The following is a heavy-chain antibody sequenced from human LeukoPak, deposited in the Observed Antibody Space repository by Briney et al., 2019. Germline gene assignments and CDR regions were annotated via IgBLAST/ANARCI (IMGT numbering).Heavy chain of an antibody. CDR1: GYTLTELS. Sequence: ASVKVSCKVSGYTLTELSMHWVRQAPGKGLEWMGGFDPEDGETIYAQKFQGRVTMTEDTSTDTAYMELSSLRSEDTAVYYCATLNLPEYYFDYWGQGTLVTVSS. D-gene: IGHD2-2*01. CDR2: FDPEDGET. CDR3: ATLNLPEYYFDY. V-gene: IGHV1-24*01. J-gene: IGHJ4*02.